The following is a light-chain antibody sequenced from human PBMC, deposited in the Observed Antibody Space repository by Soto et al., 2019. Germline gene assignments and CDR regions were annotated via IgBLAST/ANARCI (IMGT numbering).Light chain of an antibody. CDR3: QQYNQ. CDR2: GAS. J-gene: IGKJ1*01. CDR1: QSVSSN. V-gene: IGKV3-15*01. Sequence: EIVMTQPPATLSVSPGERATLSCRASQSVSSNLAWYQQKPGQAPRLLIYGASTRATGIPARFSGSGSGTEFTLTISSLQSEDFAVYYCQQYNQFGQGTKVDI.